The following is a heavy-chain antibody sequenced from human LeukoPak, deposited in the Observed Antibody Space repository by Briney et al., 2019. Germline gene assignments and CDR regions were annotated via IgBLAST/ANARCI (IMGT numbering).Heavy chain of an antibody. J-gene: IGHJ4*02. Sequence: ASVKVSCKASGYTFTSYDISWVRQAPGQGLECMGWISAYNGNTNYAQKFQGRVTMTTDTSTSTAYMELRSLRSDDTAVYYCARERRDPLRSGYYYVDDYWGQGTLVTVSS. CDR1: GYTFTSYD. CDR2: ISAYNGNT. CDR3: ARERRDPLRSGYYYVDDY. V-gene: IGHV1-18*01. D-gene: IGHD3-22*01.